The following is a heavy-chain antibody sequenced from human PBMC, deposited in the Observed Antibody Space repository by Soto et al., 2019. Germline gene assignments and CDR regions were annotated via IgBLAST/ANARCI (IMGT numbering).Heavy chain of an antibody. D-gene: IGHD3-3*01. CDR3: AKDVNPWGYYLDY. CDR1: GVDFSPNG. V-gene: IGHV3-33*06. Sequence: QVQLVESGGGVVQPGASPRLSCLASGVDFSPNGMHWVRQAPGKGLEWVAVIWYDSTYKYYGDSVNCRFTISRDHHKNTLYLQMDSFRVDDKAVYYCAKDVNPWGYYLDYWGQGTLVTVSS. J-gene: IGHJ4*02. CDR2: IWYDSTYK.